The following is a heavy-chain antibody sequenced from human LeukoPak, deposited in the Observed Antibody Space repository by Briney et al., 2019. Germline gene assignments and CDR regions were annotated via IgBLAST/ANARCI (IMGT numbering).Heavy chain of an antibody. D-gene: IGHD4-23*01. CDR2: IYHSGST. CDR1: GGSISSGGYS. J-gene: IGHJ5*02. CDR3: AREGVPYSRTVGWFDP. Sequence: SETLSLTCAVSGGSISSGGYSWSWIRQPPGKGLKWIGYIYHSGSTYYNPSLKSRVTISVDRSKNQFSLKLSSVTAADTAVYYCAREGVPYSRTVGWFDPWGQGTLVTVSS. V-gene: IGHV4-30-2*01.